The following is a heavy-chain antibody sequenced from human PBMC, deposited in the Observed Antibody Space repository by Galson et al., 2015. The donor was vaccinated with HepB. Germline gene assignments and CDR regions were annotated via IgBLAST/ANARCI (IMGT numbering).Heavy chain of an antibody. CDR1: GFTFSNYW. Sequence: SLRLSCAASGFTFSNYWMKWVRQAPGKGLEWVAEINEDGSQKYYVDSVKGRFTISRDNAKNSLYLQMNSLRAEDTALYYCTRDLTTALRGLAFWGQGTLVTVSS. CDR2: INEDGSQK. CDR3: TRDLTTALRGLAF. V-gene: IGHV3-7*03. D-gene: IGHD3-10*01. J-gene: IGHJ4*02.